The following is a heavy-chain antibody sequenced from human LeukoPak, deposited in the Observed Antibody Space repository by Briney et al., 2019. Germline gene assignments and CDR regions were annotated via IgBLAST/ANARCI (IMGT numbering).Heavy chain of an antibody. D-gene: IGHD1-26*01. CDR1: GFTFSSYG. V-gene: IGHV3-30*02. CDR3: AKDIGIQSGSYPGGGFDY. CDR2: IRYDGSNK. J-gene: IGHJ4*02. Sequence: WGSLRLSCAASGFTFSSYGMHWVRQAPGKGLEWVAFIRYDGSNKYYADSVKGRFTISRDNSKNTLYLQMNSLRAEDTAVYYCAKDIGIQSGSYPGGGFDYWGQGTLVTVSS.